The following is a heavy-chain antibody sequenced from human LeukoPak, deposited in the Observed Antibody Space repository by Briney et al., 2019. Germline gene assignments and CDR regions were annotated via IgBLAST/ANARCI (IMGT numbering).Heavy chain of an antibody. J-gene: IGHJ4*02. CDR1: GGTFSGYY. CDR3: ARVWENNRYSGSYYGALVYFDY. V-gene: IGHV4-34*01. CDR2: INHSGST. D-gene: IGHD1-26*01. Sequence: PSETLSLTCAVYGGTFSGYYWNWIRQPPGKGLEGIGEINHSGSTNYSPSLKSRVTISVDTSKNQFSLKLSSVTAADTAVYYCARVWENNRYSGSYYGALVYFDYWGQGTLVTVSS.